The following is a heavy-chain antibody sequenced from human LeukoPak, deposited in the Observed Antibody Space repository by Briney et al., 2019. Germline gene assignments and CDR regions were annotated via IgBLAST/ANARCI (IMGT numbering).Heavy chain of an antibody. J-gene: IGHJ4*02. CDR1: GFAFGSNW. Sequence: PGGSLRLSCAASGFAFGSNWMHWVRQTPGKGLVWVSRINSGGSGTSYAASVEGRFTISRDNAKNTLYLQMNSLRVEDTAVYYCATSLGPLTEYWGQGTLVTVSS. CDR3: ATSLGPLTEY. CDR2: INSGGSGT. V-gene: IGHV3-74*01. D-gene: IGHD7-27*01.